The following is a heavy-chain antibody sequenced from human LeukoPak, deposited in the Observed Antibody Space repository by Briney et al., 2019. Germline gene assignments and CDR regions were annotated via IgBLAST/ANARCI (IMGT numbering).Heavy chain of an antibody. Sequence: SQTLSLTCTVSGDSISNYYWSWIRQPAGKGLEWIGRIYTSGSTNYNPSLKSRVTMSVDTSKNQFSLKLSSVTAADTAVYYCAREDSPPYYYYYMDVWGKGTTVTVSS. CDR1: GDSISNYY. V-gene: IGHV4-4*07. J-gene: IGHJ6*03. CDR3: AREDSPPYYYYYMDV. CDR2: IYTSGST.